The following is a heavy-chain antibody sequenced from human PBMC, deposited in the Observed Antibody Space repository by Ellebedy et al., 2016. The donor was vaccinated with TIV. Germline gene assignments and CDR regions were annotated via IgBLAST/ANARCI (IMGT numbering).Heavy chain of an antibody. CDR1: GFTFSSYW. CDR2: ISSSSSYI. Sequence: GESLKISXAASGFTFSSYWMSWVRQAPGKGLEWVSSISSSSSYIYYADSVKGRFTISRDNAKNSLYLQMNSLRAEDTAVYYCARSLTGTPYGDDYWGQGTLVTVSS. V-gene: IGHV3-21*01. D-gene: IGHD1-20*01. CDR3: ARSLTGTPYGDDY. J-gene: IGHJ4*02.